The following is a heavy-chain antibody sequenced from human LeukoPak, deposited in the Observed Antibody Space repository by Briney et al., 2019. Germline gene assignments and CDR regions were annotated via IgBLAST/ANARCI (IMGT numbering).Heavy chain of an antibody. CDR2: ISDSGSTI. V-gene: IGHV3-11*01. CDR1: EFVFNDYY. D-gene: IGHD3-10*01. CDR3: AREMEGDYGSGTFFDL. J-gene: IGHJ4*02. Sequence: KPGGSLRLSCAASEFVFNDYYMSWIRQAPGKGLEWVSYISDSGSTIYYADSVKGRFTISRDNVKNSLYLQMNGLRAEDTAVYYCAREMEGDYGSGTFFDLWGQGNMVTVSS.